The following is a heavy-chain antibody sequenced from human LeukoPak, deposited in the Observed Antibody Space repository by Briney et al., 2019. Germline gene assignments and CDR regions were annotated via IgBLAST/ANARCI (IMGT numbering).Heavy chain of an antibody. D-gene: IGHD5-12*01. CDR3: ARHRTYSGSTPFDD. Sequence: SETLSLTCSVSGGSISSLYWSWLRQPPGKGLEWIGYTYYTGTTNQHPSLKSRVTMFLYMSKTQFYLRLNSVTAADTAVYYCARHRTYSGSTPFDDWGQGTPVTASS. CDR1: GGSISSLY. J-gene: IGHJ4*01. CDR2: TYYTGTT. V-gene: IGHV4-59*08.